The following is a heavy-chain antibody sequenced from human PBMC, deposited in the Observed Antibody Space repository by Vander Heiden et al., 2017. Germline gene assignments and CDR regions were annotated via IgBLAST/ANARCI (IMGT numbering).Heavy chain of an antibody. CDR3: AKDHGGWIGYSYYYYYGMDV. Sequence: EVQLLESGGGLVQPGGSLRLSGAASGFTFSSYALSGVRQAPGKGLEWVSAISGSGGSTYYADSVKGRFTISRDNSKNTLYLQMNSLRAEDTAVYYCAKDHGGWIGYSYYYYYGMDVWGQGTTVTVSS. J-gene: IGHJ6*02. V-gene: IGHV3-23*01. D-gene: IGHD2-15*01. CDR2: ISGSGGST. CDR1: GFTFSSYA.